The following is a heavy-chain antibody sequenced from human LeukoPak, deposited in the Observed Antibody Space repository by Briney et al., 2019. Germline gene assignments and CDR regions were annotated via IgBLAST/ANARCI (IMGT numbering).Heavy chain of an antibody. Sequence: GESLKISCRGSGYSFGNYWIAWVRQMPGKGLEWMGIVYPGDSSTKYSPSFQGQVTISVDRSINTAYLQWSSLTASDTAMYYCARLTDYYDSSGYYRNYNWFDPWGQGTPVTVSS. CDR3: ARLTDYYDSSGYYRNYNWFDP. CDR1: GYSFGNYW. CDR2: VYPGDSST. D-gene: IGHD3-22*01. J-gene: IGHJ5*02. V-gene: IGHV5-51*01.